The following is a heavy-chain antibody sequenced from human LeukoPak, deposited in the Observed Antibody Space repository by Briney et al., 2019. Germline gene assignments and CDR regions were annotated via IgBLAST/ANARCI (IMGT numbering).Heavy chain of an antibody. Sequence: GASVKVSCKASGYTFTGYYMHWVRQAPGQGLEWMGWINPNSGGTNDAQKFQGRVTMTTDTSTSTAYMELRSLRSDDTAVYYCALDYYDSSGYYSPDYWGQGTLVTVSS. CDR1: GYTFTGYY. D-gene: IGHD3-22*01. CDR3: ALDYYDSSGYYSPDY. J-gene: IGHJ4*02. V-gene: IGHV1-2*02. CDR2: INPNSGGT.